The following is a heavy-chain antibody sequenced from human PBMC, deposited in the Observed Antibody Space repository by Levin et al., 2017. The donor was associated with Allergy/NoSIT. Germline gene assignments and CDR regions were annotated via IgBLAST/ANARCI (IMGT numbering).Heavy chain of an antibody. Sequence: GGSLRLSCAASGFTFSSYSMNWVRQAPGKGLEWVSYISSSSSTIYYADSVKGRFTISRDNAKNSLYLQMNSLRAEDTAVYYCARDLTDILTGYYYYFDYWGQGTLVTVSS. CDR1: GFTFSSYS. J-gene: IGHJ4*02. CDR2: ISSSSSTI. V-gene: IGHV3-48*01. D-gene: IGHD3-9*01. CDR3: ARDLTDILTGYYYYFDY.